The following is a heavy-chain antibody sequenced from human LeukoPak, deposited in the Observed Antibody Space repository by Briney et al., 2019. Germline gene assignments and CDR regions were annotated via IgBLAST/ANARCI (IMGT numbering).Heavy chain of an antibody. CDR1: GFTFNNYG. Sequence: GGSLRLSCAASGFTFNNYGMHWVRQAPGKGLEWVTLIQPDGNDKYYADSVKGRFTVSRDNSKNTRYLQLNSLRAEDTAVYYCAKRDAVTEFDYWGQGTLVTVSS. V-gene: IGHV3-30*02. CDR2: IQPDGNDK. CDR3: AKRDAVTEFDY. D-gene: IGHD2-21*02. J-gene: IGHJ4*02.